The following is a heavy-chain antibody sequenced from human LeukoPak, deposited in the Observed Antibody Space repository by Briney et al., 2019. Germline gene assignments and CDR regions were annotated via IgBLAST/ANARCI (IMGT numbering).Heavy chain of an antibody. CDR3: ARIRISRLMPFDP. J-gene: IGHJ5*02. V-gene: IGHV3-7*01. D-gene: IGHD3-3*02. Sequence: GGSLRLSCAASGFTFSSYCMSWVRQALGKGLEWVANIKKDGSEKYYVDSVKGRFTISRDNAKNSLYLQMNSLRAEDTAVYCCARIRISRLMPFDPWGQGTLVTVSS. CDR2: IKKDGSEK. CDR1: GFTFSSYC.